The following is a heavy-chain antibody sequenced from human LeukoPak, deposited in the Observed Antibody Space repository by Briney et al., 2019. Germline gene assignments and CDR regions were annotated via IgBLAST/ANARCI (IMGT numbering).Heavy chain of an antibody. V-gene: IGHV4-4*07. CDR1: GGSISSYY. Sequence: SETLSPTCTVSGGSISSYYWSWIRQPAGKGLEWIGRIYTSGSTNYNPSLKSRVTMSVDTSKNQFSLKLSSVTAADTAVYYCARDLPYYYDSSGYYSSDAFDIWGQGTMVTVSS. D-gene: IGHD3-22*01. J-gene: IGHJ3*02. CDR2: IYTSGST. CDR3: ARDLPYYYDSSGYYSSDAFDI.